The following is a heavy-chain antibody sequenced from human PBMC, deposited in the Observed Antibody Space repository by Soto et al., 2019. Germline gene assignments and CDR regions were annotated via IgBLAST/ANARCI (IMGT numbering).Heavy chain of an antibody. CDR3: ATSEGGDGYSFDY. D-gene: IGHD3-16*01. V-gene: IGHV1-69*13. J-gene: IGHJ4*02. CDR1: GVTFNRQD. CDR2: IIPMFGTP. Sequence: SVKVSCKASGVTFNRQDMRWVRQAPGQGLEWMGGIIPMFGTPHYAEKFQDRVTITADESTGTAYLESSSLTSEDTAVYYCATSEGGDGYSFDYWGPGTLVTVSS.